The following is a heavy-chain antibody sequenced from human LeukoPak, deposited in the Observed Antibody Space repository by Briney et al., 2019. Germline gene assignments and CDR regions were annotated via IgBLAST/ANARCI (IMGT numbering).Heavy chain of an antibody. Sequence: PSETLSLTCTVSDGSISSYYWSWIRQPPGKGLECIGYIYYSGSTNYNPSLKSRVTISVDTSKNQFSLKLSSVTAADTAVYYCARRLTIFGVPDAFDIWGQGTMVTVSS. CDR2: IYYSGST. CDR1: DGSISSYY. D-gene: IGHD3-3*01. J-gene: IGHJ3*02. CDR3: ARRLTIFGVPDAFDI. V-gene: IGHV4-59*08.